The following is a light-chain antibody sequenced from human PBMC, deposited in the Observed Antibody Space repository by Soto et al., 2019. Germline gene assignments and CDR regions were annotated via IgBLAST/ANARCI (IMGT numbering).Light chain of an antibody. J-gene: IGKJ2*01. CDR1: QSISTW. CDR2: DAS. Sequence: EIQMTQSPSTLSASVGDRVTITCRASQSISTWVAWYQQRPGKAPKVLIYDASNLQSGVASRFSGSGSGTEFTLSIRSLQPDYFATYFCQQYNEYLYTFDQGTKLEIK. CDR3: QQYNEYLYT. V-gene: IGKV1-5*01.